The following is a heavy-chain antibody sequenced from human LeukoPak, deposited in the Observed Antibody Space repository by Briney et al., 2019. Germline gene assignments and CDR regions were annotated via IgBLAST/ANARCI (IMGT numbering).Heavy chain of an antibody. CDR2: IIPIFGTA. CDR1: GGTFSSYA. J-gene: IGHJ3*02. CDR3: ARSRGYDYVWGSYRYVAFDI. V-gene: IGHV1-69*06. D-gene: IGHD3-16*02. Sequence: SVKVSCKASGGTFSSYAISWVRQAPGQGREWMGGIIPIFGTANYAQKFQGRVTITADKSTSTAYMELSSLRSEDTAVYYCARSRGYDYVWGSYRYVAFDIWGQGTMVTVSS.